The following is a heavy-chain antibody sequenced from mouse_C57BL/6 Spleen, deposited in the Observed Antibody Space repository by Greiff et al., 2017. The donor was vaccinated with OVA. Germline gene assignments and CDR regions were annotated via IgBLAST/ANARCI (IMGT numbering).Heavy chain of an antibody. J-gene: IGHJ3*01. D-gene: IGHD2-4*01. CDR1: GFNIKDDY. V-gene: IGHV14-4*01. Sequence: EVQLQQSGAELVRPGASVKLSCTASGFNIKDDYMHWVKQRPEQGLEWIGWIDPENGDTEYASKFQGKATITADTSSNTAYLQLSSLTSEDTAVYYCTHPLYCDYSWFAYWGQGTLVTVSA. CDR3: THPLYCDYSWFAY. CDR2: IDPENGDT.